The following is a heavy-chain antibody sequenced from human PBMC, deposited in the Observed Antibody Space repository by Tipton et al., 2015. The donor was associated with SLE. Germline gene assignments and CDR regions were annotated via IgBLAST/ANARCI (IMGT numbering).Heavy chain of an antibody. J-gene: IGHJ3*02. D-gene: IGHD6-13*01. CDR1: GYSFSSYW. CDR3: ARQGQQQSFDI. Sequence: QLVQSGGEVKKPGESLKISCKGSGYSFSSYWIGWVRQMPGKGLEWVGIIYPGDSDTKYSPSFEGQVTISADTYSRTAYLQWRSLKASDTAMYYCARQGQQQSFDIWGQGTMVTVSS. CDR2: IYPGDSDT. V-gene: IGHV5-51*01.